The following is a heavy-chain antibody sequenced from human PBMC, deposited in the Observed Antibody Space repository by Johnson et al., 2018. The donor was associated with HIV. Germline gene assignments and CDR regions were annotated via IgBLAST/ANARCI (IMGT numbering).Heavy chain of an antibody. CDR1: GFSSSRYA. J-gene: IGHJ3*02. CDR2: IGTTGDT. CDR3: ARGNTFDI. V-gene: IGHV3-13*01. Sequence: VQLVESGGGLVQPGGSLRLSCAASGFSSSRYAMHWIRQATGKGLEWVSGIGTTGDTYYPGSVKGRFTISRDHAKNSWHLQMNSLTAGDTAVYYCARGNTFDIWGLGTMVTVSS.